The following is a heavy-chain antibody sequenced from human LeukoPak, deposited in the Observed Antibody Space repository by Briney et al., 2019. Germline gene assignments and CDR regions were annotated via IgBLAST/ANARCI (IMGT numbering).Heavy chain of an antibody. CDR2: INPSGGST. V-gene: IGHV1-46*01. J-gene: IGHJ6*02. CDR1: GYTFTSYY. CDR3: ARDRRSLGYCSGGSCYVGTYYYYGMDV. Sequence: ASVKVSCKASGYTFTSYYMHWVRQAPGQGLEWMGIINPSGGSTSYAQKFQGRVTMTRDTSTSTVYMELSSLRSEDTAVYYCARDRRSLGYCSGGSCYVGTYYYYGMDVWGQGTTVIVSS. D-gene: IGHD2-15*01.